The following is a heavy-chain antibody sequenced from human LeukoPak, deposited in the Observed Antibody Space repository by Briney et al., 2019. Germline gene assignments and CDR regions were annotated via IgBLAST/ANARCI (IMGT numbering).Heavy chain of an antibody. V-gene: IGHV3-30-3*01. J-gene: IGHJ4*02. CDR1: GFTFGKYW. D-gene: IGHD3-3*01. CDR2: ISYDGSNR. CDR3: ARSYDFWSGLFDY. Sequence: PGGSLRLSCVASGFTFGKYWMSWVRQAPGKGLEWVAVISYDGSNRYYADSVKGRFTISRDNSKNTLYLQMNSLRAEDTAVYYCARSYDFWSGLFDYWGQGTLVTVSS.